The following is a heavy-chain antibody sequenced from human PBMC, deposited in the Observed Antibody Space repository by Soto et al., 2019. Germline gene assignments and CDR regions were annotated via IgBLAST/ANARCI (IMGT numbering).Heavy chain of an antibody. D-gene: IGHD6-6*01. V-gene: IGHV1-46*03. CDR1: GYTFTSYY. J-gene: IGHJ5*02. Sequence: GASVKVSCKASGYTFTSYYMHWVRQAPGQGLEWMGIINPSGGSTSYAQKFQGRVTMTRDTSTSTVYMELSSLRSEDTAVYYCARDLLAARQESTNWFDPWGQGTLVTVS. CDR2: INPSGGST. CDR3: ARDLLAARQESTNWFDP.